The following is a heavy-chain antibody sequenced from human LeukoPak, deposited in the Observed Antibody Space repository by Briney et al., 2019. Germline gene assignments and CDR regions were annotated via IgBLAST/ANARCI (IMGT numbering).Heavy chain of an antibody. Sequence: GRSLRLSCAASGFTFSSYGMHWVRQAPGKGLEWVAVISYDGSNKYYADSVKGRFTISRDNSKNTLYLQMNSLRAEDTAVYYCAKDRYYYGSGRNTYFDYWGQGTLVTVSS. J-gene: IGHJ4*02. CDR1: GFTFSSYG. V-gene: IGHV3-30*18. CDR3: AKDRYYYGSGRNTYFDY. CDR2: ISYDGSNK. D-gene: IGHD3-10*01.